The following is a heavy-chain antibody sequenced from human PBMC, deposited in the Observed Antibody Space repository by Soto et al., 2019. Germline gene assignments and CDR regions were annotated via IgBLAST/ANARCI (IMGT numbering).Heavy chain of an antibody. CDR1: GDSINNADYY. J-gene: IGHJ3*02. V-gene: IGHV4-31*03. Sequence: QVQLQESGPGLVKPSQTLSLNCSVSGDSINNADYYWSWIRQHAGRGLAWIGYIYYSGTTYYNPSLKSRVTISMDTSMNQFSLEMSSVTAADTAVYYCARVRGHAFDIRGQGTMVTVSS. D-gene: IGHD3-10*01. CDR2: IYYSGTT. CDR3: ARVRGHAFDI.